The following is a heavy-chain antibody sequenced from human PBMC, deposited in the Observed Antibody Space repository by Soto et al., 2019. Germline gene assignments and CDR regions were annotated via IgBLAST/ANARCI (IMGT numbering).Heavy chain of an antibody. CDR1: GGTFSSYT. V-gene: IGHV1-69*02. D-gene: IGHD2-2*01. Sequence: QVQLVQSGAEVKKPGSSVKVSCKASGGTFSSYTISWVRQAPGQGLEWMGRIIPILGIANYAQKFQGRVTITADKSTSTAYMELSSLRSEDTAVYYCASTGYCSSTSCPHYYYYMDVWGKGPTVTVAS. J-gene: IGHJ6*03. CDR3: ASTGYCSSTSCPHYYYYMDV. CDR2: IIPILGIA.